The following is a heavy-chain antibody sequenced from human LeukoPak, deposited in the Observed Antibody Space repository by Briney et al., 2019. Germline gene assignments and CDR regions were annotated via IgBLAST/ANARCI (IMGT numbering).Heavy chain of an antibody. CDR2: ISGSGGST. J-gene: IGHJ6*02. D-gene: IGHD3-3*01. CDR1: GFTFSSYA. Sequence: GGSLRLSCAASGFTFSSYAMSWVRQAPGKGLEWVLAISGSGGSTYYADSVKGRFTISRDNSKNTLYLQMNSLRAEDTAVYYCAKENYDFWSGYYTPSGMDVWGQGTTVTVSS. CDR3: AKENYDFWSGYYTPSGMDV. V-gene: IGHV3-23*01.